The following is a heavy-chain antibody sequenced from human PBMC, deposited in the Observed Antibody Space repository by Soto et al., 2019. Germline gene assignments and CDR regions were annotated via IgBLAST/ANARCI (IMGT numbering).Heavy chain of an antibody. J-gene: IGHJ4*02. Sequence: PSETLSLTCTVSGGSISRYYWSWIRQPAGKGLEWIGRFYTSGSTNYNPSLKSRVTMSVDTSKNQFSLNLSSVTAADTAVYYCARDTSGYYYLFDYWGQGTLVTVSS. V-gene: IGHV4-4*07. D-gene: IGHD3-22*01. CDR2: FYTSGST. CDR3: ARDTSGYYYLFDY. CDR1: GGSISRYY.